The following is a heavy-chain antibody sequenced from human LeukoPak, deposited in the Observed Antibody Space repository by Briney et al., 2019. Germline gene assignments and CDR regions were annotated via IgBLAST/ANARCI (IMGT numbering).Heavy chain of an antibody. D-gene: IGHD3-3*01. CDR3: AMQGIRFYEWIRLDR. Sequence: PSETLSLICSISGGSMSGHNWSWIRQPPGKGLEWIGCMYTGGNNKYNPSLESRVTMSLDTSKNQFSLTLNSVSAADTAVYYCAMQGIRFYEWIRLDRWGPGTLVTVSS. V-gene: IGHV4-4*09. CDR1: GGSMSGHN. CDR2: MYTGGNN. J-gene: IGHJ5*02.